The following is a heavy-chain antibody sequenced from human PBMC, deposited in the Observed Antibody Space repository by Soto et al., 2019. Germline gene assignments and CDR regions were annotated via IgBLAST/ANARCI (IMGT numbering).Heavy chain of an antibody. CDR2: IYHGGST. D-gene: IGHD3-22*01. V-gene: IGHV4-4*02. Sequence: LSLTCAVSGASISSSNWWSWVRQSPGKGLEWIGEIYHGGSTNYNPSLKSRITINPDTSKNQFSLKLSSVTAADTAVYYCARGSAPRNYYDSSGYSGFDYWGQGTLVTVSS. CDR3: ARGSAPRNYYDSSGYSGFDY. CDR1: GASISSSNW. J-gene: IGHJ4*02.